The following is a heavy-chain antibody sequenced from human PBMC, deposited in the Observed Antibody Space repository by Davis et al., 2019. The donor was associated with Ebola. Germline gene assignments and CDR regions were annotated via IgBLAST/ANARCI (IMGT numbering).Heavy chain of an antibody. CDR3: ARQELLWFGELLYVPNWFDP. V-gene: IGHV4-59*08. CDR1: GGSISSYY. Sequence: SETLSLTCTVSGGSISSYYWSWIRQPPGKGLEWIGYIYYSGSTNYNPSLKSRVTISVDTSKNQFSLKLSSVTAADTAVYYCARQELLWFGELLYVPNWFDPWGQGTLVTVSS. J-gene: IGHJ5*02. D-gene: IGHD3-10*01. CDR2: IYYSGST.